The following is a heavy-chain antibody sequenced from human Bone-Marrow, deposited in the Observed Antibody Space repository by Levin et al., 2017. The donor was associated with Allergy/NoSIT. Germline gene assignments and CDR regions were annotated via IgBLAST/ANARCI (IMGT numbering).Heavy chain of an antibody. D-gene: IGHD3-10*01. J-gene: IGHJ4*02. V-gene: IGHV1-69*13. Sequence: SVKVSCKASGGRFSNYAISWVRQAPGQGLEWMGGIIPAFGSTNYAQKFQGRVTIIADESTSTAYMELRSLKSEDTAVYYCARARDGYYGSGRFDFWGQGALLTVSS. CDR3: ARARDGYYGSGRFDF. CDR1: GGRFSNYA. CDR2: IIPAFGST.